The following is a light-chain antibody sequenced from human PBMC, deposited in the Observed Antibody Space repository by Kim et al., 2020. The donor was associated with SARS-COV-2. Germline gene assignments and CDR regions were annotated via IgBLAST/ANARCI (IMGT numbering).Light chain of an antibody. CDR2: AVS. V-gene: IGLV2-14*04. CDR3: SSYTRSGTLYVV. J-gene: IGLJ3*02. Sequence: SITTSSAGRSSDIGDYKYVSWYQQHPGKAPKLIISAVSDRPSGISNRFSGSKSGNTASLTISRLQAEDEADYYCSSYTRSGTLYVVFGGGTQLTVL. CDR1: SSDIGDYKY.